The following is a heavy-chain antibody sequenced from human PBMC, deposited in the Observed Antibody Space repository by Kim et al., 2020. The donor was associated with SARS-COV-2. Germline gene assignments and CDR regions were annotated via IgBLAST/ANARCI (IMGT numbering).Heavy chain of an antibody. D-gene: IGHD2-15*01. J-gene: IGHJ2*01. CDR3: ARRRGDIYCSGGSCYVNWYFDL. CDR1: GFTFSSYW. Sequence: GGSLRLSCAASGFTFSSYWMSWVRQAPGKGLEWVANIKQDGSEKYYVDSVKGRFTISRDNAKNSLYLQMNSLRAEDTAVYYCARRRGDIYCSGGSCYVNWYFDLWGRGTLVTVSS. V-gene: IGHV3-7*01. CDR2: IKQDGSEK.